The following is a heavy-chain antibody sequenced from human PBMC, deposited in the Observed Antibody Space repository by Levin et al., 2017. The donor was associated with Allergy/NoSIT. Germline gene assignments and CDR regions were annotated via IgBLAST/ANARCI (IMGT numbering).Heavy chain of an antibody. CDR3: ARWDGSGSYYRDYYYMDV. V-gene: IGHV3-74*01. Sequence: LSLTCAASGFTFSSYWMHWVRQAPGKGLVWVSRINSDGSSTSYADSVKGRFTISRDNAKNTLYLQMNSLRAEDTAVYYCARWDGSGSYYRDYYYMDVWGKGTTVTVSS. CDR2: INSDGSST. CDR1: GFTFSSYW. J-gene: IGHJ6*03. D-gene: IGHD3-10*01.